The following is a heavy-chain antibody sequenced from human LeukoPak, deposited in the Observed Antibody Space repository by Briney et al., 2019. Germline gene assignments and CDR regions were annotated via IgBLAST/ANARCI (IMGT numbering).Heavy chain of an antibody. D-gene: IGHD6-6*01. Sequence: GGSLRLSCAASGFTFSRTWMHWVRQAPGEGLVWVSRILSDGSTTTYADSVKGRFTISRNNAKNTLYLQMNSLRAEHTAVYYCATDRQYTFDIWGQGTMVTVSS. J-gene: IGHJ3*02. V-gene: IGHV3-74*01. CDR1: GFTFSRTW. CDR3: ATDRQYTFDI. CDR2: ILSDGSTT.